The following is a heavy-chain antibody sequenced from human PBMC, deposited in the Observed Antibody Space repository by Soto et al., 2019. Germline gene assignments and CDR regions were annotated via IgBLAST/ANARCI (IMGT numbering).Heavy chain of an antibody. CDR1: GFTFSNYA. V-gene: IGHV3-30*18. CDR2: ISSDGSEK. Sequence: GGSLRLSXVASGFTFSNYAMHWVRQAPGKGLGWVAVISSDGSEKYYLDSVRDRFTISRDNSKNTLYLQMNNLRPEDTAMYYCANSWTTLTTGFDFWGQGALVTVSS. J-gene: IGHJ4*02. CDR3: ANSWTTLTTGFDF. D-gene: IGHD4-17*01.